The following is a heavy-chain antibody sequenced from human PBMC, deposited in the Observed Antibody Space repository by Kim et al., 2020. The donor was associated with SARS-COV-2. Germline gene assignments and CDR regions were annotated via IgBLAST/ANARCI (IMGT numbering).Heavy chain of an antibody. J-gene: IGHJ4*01. D-gene: IGHD4-17*01. CDR2: IYYSGST. CDR1: GGSISSSSYY. CDR3: ARHYGDYYYYFDY. V-gene: IGHV4-39*01. Sequence: SETLSLTCTVSGGSISSSSYYWGWIRQPPGKGLEWIGSIYYSGSTYYNPSLKRRVTISVDTSKNQFSLKLSSVTAADTAVYYCARHYGDYYYYFDYWGHGALVTVSS.